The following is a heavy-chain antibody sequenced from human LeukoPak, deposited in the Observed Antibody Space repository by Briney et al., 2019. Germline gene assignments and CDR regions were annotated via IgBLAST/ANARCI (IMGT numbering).Heavy chain of an antibody. Sequence: GGSLRLSCAASGFTFNSDWTAWVRQAPGKGREWVAYIKEDGSEKIYVDSVKGRFTISRDNAKNSLYLQMNSLRAEDTAVYYFASNSPRQYHLLNQFDYWGQGTLVTVSS. CDR1: GFTFNSDW. CDR3: ASNSPRQYHLLNQFDY. CDR2: IKEDGSEK. V-gene: IGHV3-7*01. J-gene: IGHJ4*02. D-gene: IGHD2-2*02.